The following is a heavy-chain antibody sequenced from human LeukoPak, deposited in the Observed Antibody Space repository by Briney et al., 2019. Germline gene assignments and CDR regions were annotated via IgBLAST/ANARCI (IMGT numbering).Heavy chain of an antibody. CDR1: ASTFSSYA. J-gene: IGHJ4*02. Sequence: SVKVSCKASASTFSSYAISWVRQAPGQGLEWMGRIIPILGIANYAQKFQGRVTISADKYTSTAYMELSSLRSEDTAAYYCARDHRYFDWLTPFDYWGQGTLVTVSS. D-gene: IGHD3-9*01. V-gene: IGHV1-69*04. CDR2: IIPILGIA. CDR3: ARDHRYFDWLTPFDY.